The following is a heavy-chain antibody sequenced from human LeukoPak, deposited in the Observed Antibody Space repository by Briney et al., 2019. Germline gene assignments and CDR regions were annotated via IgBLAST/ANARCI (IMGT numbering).Heavy chain of an antibody. CDR1: GGSISSSSYY. D-gene: IGHD6-13*01. V-gene: IGHV4-39*07. CDR2: IYYSVST. CDR3: ARGHRAAAGLLGDAFDI. J-gene: IGHJ3*02. Sequence: SETLSLTCTVSGGSISSSSYYWGWIRQPPGKGLEWIGSIYYSVSTYYNPSLKSRVTISVDTSKNQFSLKLSSVTAADTAVYYCARGHRAAAGLLGDAFDIWGQGTMVTVSS.